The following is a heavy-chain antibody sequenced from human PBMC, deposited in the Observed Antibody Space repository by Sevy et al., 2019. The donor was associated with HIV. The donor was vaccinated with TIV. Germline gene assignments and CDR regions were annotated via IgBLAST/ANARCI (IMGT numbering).Heavy chain of an antibody. V-gene: IGHV3-23*01. CDR1: GFIFSNYP. CDR3: AERYCSTITCYDDDFWNPYYFYGLDV. Sequence: GGSLRLSCAASGFIFSNYPMSWVRHSPGKGLEWVSDISAGGTTTYYADSVEGRFTISRDNSKNTVSLQMNSLGAEDTAIYDCAERYCSTITCYDDDFWNPYYFYGLDVWGQGISVTVSS. D-gene: IGHD2-2*01. CDR2: ISAGGTTT. J-gene: IGHJ6*02.